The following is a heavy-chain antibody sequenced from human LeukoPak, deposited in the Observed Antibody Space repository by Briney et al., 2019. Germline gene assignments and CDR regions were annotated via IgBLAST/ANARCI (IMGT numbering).Heavy chain of an antibody. D-gene: IGHD1-26*01. J-gene: IGHJ4*02. CDR3: ARADRIVGAPNGGHYFDY. CDR2: IYYSGST. CDR1: GGSISSSSYY. Sequence: SETLSLTCTVSGGSISSSSYYWGWIRQPPGKGLEWIGSIYYSGSTYYNPSLKSRVTISVDTSKNQFSLKLSSVTAADTAVYYCARADRIVGAPNGGHYFDYWGQGTLVTVSS. V-gene: IGHV4-39*07.